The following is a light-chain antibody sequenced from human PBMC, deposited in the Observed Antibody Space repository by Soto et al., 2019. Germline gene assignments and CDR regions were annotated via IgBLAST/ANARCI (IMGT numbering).Light chain of an antibody. V-gene: IGLV6-57*04. J-gene: IGLJ3*02. CDR2: EDN. CDR1: SGDINSNY. Sequence: NFMLTQPHSVSESPGKTVTISCTRSSGDINSNYVKWYQQRPGSAPTIVIYEDNQRPSGVPDRFSGSIDSSSKSASLIISGLQIEDEADYYCQSYVSNNNWVFGGGTKLTVL. CDR3: QSYVSNNNWV.